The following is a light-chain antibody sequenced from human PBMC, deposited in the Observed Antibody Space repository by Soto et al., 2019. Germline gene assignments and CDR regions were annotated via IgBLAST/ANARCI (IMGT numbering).Light chain of an antibody. CDR1: SSDVGGYNY. Sequence: QSALTQPPCASGSPGQSVAISCTGTSSDVGGYNYVSWYQQHPGKAPKLIIYEVVKRPSGVPDRFSGSKSGNTASLTVSGLQPEDEADYYCSSHGGSGVFGGGTKLTVL. CDR2: EVV. V-gene: IGLV2-8*01. CDR3: SSHGGSGV. J-gene: IGLJ3*02.